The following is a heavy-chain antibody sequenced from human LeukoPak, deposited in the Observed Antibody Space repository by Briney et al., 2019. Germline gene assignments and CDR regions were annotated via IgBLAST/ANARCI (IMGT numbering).Heavy chain of an antibody. J-gene: IGHJ4*02. V-gene: IGHV1-3*04. CDR1: GYTFTNYA. D-gene: IGHD5-12*01. CDR3: ARVGYSGYDSRPVFNY. CDR2: INTGNGNT. Sequence: GASVKVSCKASGYTFTNYALHWVRQAPGQRLEWMGWINTGNGNTKYSQKFQGRVTITRATSASTAYMELSSLRSEDTAVYYRARVGYSGYDSRPVFNYWGQGTLVTVSS.